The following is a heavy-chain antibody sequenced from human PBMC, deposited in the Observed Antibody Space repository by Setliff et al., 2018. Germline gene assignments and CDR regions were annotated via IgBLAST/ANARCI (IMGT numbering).Heavy chain of an antibody. V-gene: IGHV4-39*07. CDR3: ARGGKILEWLYAHDY. CDR1: GGSLSSSSYY. Sequence: LSLTCTVSGGSLSSSSYYWGWIRQPPGKGLEWIGSIYYSGSTYYNPSLKSRVTISVDTSKNQFSLKLSSVTAADTAVYYCARGGKILEWLYAHDYWGQGTLVTVSS. CDR2: IYYSGST. J-gene: IGHJ4*02. D-gene: IGHD3-3*01.